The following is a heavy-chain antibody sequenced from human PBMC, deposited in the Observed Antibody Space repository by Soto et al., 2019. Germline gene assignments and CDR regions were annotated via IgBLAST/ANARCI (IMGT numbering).Heavy chain of an antibody. D-gene: IGHD5-18*01. CDR3: AKWARIQLWMTTYYYYGIDV. CDR1: GGTCSSYA. V-gene: IGHV1-69*06. Sequence: QVQLVQSGAAVTKPGSSVKVSCKASGGTCSSYAISWVRQAPGQGLEWMGGIIPIFGTANYEQKLQGRVTITADKSTSTVYMELSSLRSEDTAVYYCAKWARIQLWMTTYYYYGIDVWGQGTTVTVSS. J-gene: IGHJ6*02. CDR2: IIPIFGTA.